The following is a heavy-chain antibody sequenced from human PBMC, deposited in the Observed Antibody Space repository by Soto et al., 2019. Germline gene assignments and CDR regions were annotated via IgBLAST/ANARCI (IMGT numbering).Heavy chain of an antibody. V-gene: IGHV4-30-4*01. J-gene: IGHJ4*02. D-gene: IGHD3-22*01. CDR1: GAFISSGDYY. CDR2: IYYTGST. CDR3: VRDLDDSSGYYGELGL. Sequence: SETLSLTCTVSGAFISSGDYYWSWIRQPPGKGLEWIGYIYYTGSTYYNPSLKSRLSISVDAYKNQLSLELTSVTVADTAVYYCVRDLDDSSGYYGELGLWGQGKLGTVS.